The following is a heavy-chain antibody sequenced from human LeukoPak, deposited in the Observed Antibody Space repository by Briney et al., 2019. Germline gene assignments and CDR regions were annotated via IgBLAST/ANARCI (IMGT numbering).Heavy chain of an antibody. CDR2: IRYDGSNK. V-gene: IGHV3-30*02. Sequence: GSLRLSCAASGFTFSSYGMHWVRQAPGKGLEWVAFIRYDGSNKYYADSVKGRFTISRDNSKNTLYLQMDSLRAEDTAVYYCAKPGLYDSSGYDYWGQGTLVTVSS. CDR3: AKPGLYDSSGYDY. J-gene: IGHJ4*02. CDR1: GFTFSSYG. D-gene: IGHD3-22*01.